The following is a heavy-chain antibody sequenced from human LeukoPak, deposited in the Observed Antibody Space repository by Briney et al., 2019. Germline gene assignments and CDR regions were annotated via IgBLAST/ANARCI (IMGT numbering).Heavy chain of an antibody. Sequence: SEPQSLTCSVSGGSIKNYYGRGIQQPREEGVEWIGEIYYNGDAEYNPSLKSRLIISVHTSKTQLSLNLSSVTAPDTTVYYCARQPGGTAAFDIWGQGTMVTVSS. D-gene: IGHD1-1*01. CDR3: ARQPGGTAAFDI. V-gene: IGHV4-59*08. J-gene: IGHJ3*02. CDR1: GGSIKNYY. CDR2: IYYNGDA.